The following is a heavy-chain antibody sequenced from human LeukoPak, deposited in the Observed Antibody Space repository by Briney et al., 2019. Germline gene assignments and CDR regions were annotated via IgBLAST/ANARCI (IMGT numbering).Heavy chain of an antibody. J-gene: IGHJ4*02. V-gene: IGHV1-8*02. CDR3: ARGKMATITY. CDR1: GVTFGSYG. Sequence: ASVKVSCKISGVTFGSYGISWVRQAPGQGLEGMGWMNPNSGNTGYTQKFQGRVTMTRNTSISTAYMELSSLRSEDTAVYYCARGKMATITYRGQGTLVTVSS. CDR2: MNPNSGNT. D-gene: IGHD5-24*01.